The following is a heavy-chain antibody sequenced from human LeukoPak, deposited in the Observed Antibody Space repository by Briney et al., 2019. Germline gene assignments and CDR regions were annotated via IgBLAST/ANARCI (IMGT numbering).Heavy chain of an antibody. CDR3: ARGTGTTAYFDY. J-gene: IGHJ4*02. Sequence: PGGSLRLSCAASGFTFSDYYMSWVRQAPGKGLEWVSYISGSSGHTKYADSVKGRFTISRGNAKNSLYLQVNSLRAEDTAVYYCARGTGTTAYFDYWGQGTPVTVSS. CDR2: ISGSSGHT. V-gene: IGHV3-11*06. D-gene: IGHD1-1*01. CDR1: GFTFSDYY.